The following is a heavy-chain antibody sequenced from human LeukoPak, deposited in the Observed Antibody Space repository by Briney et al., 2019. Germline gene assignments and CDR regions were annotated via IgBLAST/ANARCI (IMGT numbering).Heavy chain of an antibody. CDR3: ARGHRGYVPYGSGSPLGY. D-gene: IGHD3-10*01. Sequence: SETLSLTCAVYGGSFSGYYWSWIRQPPGKGLEWIGEINHSGSTNYNPSLKSRVTISVDTSKNQFSLKLSSVTAADTAVYYCARGHRGYVPYGSGSPLGYWGQGTLVTVSS. V-gene: IGHV4-34*01. CDR1: GGSFSGYY. J-gene: IGHJ4*02. CDR2: INHSGST.